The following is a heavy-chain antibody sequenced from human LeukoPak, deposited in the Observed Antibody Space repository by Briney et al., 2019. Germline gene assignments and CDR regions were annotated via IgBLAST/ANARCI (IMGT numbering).Heavy chain of an antibody. CDR2: TYYSGST. V-gene: IGHV4-59*01. Sequence: PSETLSLTCTVSGGSINSYYWSWIRQPPGKGLEWIGYTYYSGSTNYNPSLKSRVTISVDTSKNQFSLKLSSVTAADTAVYYCARLTVAGTYVGPWFDYWGQGTLVTVSS. CDR1: GGSINSYY. J-gene: IGHJ4*02. CDR3: ARLTVAGTYVGPWFDY. D-gene: IGHD6-19*01.